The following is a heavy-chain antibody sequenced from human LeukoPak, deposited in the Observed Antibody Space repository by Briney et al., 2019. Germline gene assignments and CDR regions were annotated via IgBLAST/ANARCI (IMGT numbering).Heavy chain of an antibody. Sequence: GESLKISCKGSGYSFTSYWIGWVRQMPGKGLEWMGIIYPGDSDTRYSPSFQGQVTISADKSISTAYLQWSSLKASDTAMYYCARHAANTHRGYSYGQDYYYYYYMDVWGKGTTVTVSS. D-gene: IGHD5-18*01. CDR3: ARHAANTHRGYSYGQDYYYYYYMDV. CDR2: IYPGDSDT. V-gene: IGHV5-51*01. CDR1: GYSFTSYW. J-gene: IGHJ6*03.